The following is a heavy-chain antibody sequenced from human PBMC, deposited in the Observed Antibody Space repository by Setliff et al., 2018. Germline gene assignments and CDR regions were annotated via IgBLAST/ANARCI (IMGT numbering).Heavy chain of an antibody. CDR2: IFYSGST. CDR1: GGSISGYY. V-gene: IGHV4-59*08. CDR3: ARQVSHYDFWSGYYGYYYYYMDV. D-gene: IGHD3-3*01. J-gene: IGHJ6*03. Sequence: TSETLSLTCSVSGGSISGYYWSWIRQPAGKGLEWIGYIFYSGSTNYNPSLKSRVTISVDTSKNQFSLKLSSVTAADTAVYYCARQVSHYDFWSGYYGYYYYYMDVWGKGTTVTVSS.